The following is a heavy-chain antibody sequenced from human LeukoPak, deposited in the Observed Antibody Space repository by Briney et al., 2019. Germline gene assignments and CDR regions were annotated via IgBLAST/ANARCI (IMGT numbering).Heavy chain of an antibody. Sequence: GGSLRLSCAASGFTFSNAWMSWVRQAPGKGLEWVGRIKSKTDGGTTDYAAPVKDRFTISRDDSKDTLFLQMNSLKVEDTAVYYCTTAPAAFDIWGQGTMVTVSS. CDR2: IKSKTDGGTT. CDR3: TTAPAAFDI. CDR1: GFTFSNAW. J-gene: IGHJ3*02. V-gene: IGHV3-15*01.